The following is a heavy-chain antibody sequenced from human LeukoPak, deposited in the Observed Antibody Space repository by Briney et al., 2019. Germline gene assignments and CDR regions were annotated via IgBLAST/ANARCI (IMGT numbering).Heavy chain of an antibody. CDR3: ARAREYYYDSSGYYFFDY. CDR1: GYIFTGYY. CDR2: INPNSGGT. D-gene: IGHD3-22*01. J-gene: IGHJ4*02. Sequence: ASVKVSCKASGYIFTGYYMHWVRQAPGQGLEWMGWINPNSGGTNYAQKFQGRVTMTRDTSISTAYMELSRLRSDDTAVYYCARAREYYYDSSGYYFFDYWGQGTLVTVSS. V-gene: IGHV1-2*02.